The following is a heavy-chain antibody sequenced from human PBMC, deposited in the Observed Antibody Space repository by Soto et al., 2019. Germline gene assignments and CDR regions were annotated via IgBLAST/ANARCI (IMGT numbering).Heavy chain of an antibody. D-gene: IGHD3-3*01. CDR1: GFTFSSYW. J-gene: IGHJ6*03. CDR2: INGDGSST. V-gene: IGHV3-74*01. Sequence: PGGSLSLSCAASGFTFSSYWMHLVRPAPGKGLVWVSRINGDGSSTTHADSVRGRFTISRDNTKNTLYLQMNSLRAEDTAVYYCTRDAYYDFWSGYSAYYYYCMDVWGKGTTVTVSS. CDR3: TRDAYYDFWSGYSAYYYYCMDV.